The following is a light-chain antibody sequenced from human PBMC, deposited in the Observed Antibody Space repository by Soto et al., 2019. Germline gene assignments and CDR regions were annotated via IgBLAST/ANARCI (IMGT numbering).Light chain of an antibody. V-gene: IGLV1-51*01. CDR3: GAWDTSLSGVV. CDR2: DAN. Sequence: QSVLTQPTSVSAAPGQKVIISCSGSSSNIGNNYVSWYQQLPGTAPRLLIYDANKRPSEIPDRFSGSKSATSATLGITGLQTGDEADYYCGAWDTSLSGVVFGGGTKLTVL. CDR1: SSNIGNNY. J-gene: IGLJ2*01.